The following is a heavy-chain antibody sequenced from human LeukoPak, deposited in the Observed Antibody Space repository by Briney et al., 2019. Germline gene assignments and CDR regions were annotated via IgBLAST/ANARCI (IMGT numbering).Heavy chain of an antibody. V-gene: IGHV1-69*04. CDR2: IIPIFGIA. J-gene: IGHJ4*02. Sequence: SVKVSCKASGGTFSSYAISWVRQAPGQGLEWMGRIIPIFGIANYAQKFQGRVTITADKSTSTAYMELSSLRSEDTAVYYCATYPGYCSGGSCYFDYWGQGTLVTVSP. D-gene: IGHD2-15*01. CDR1: GGTFSSYA. CDR3: ATYPGYCSGGSCYFDY.